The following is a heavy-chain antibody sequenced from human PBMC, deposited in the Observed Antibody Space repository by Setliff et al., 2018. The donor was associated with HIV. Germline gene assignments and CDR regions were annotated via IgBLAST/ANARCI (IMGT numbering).Heavy chain of an antibody. D-gene: IGHD3-10*01. CDR2: VYASAYS. Sequence: SETLSLTCTVSGGSISSYYWGWIRQPAGKGLEWIGRVYASAYSNYNPSLKSRVTMSVDTSQNQFSLKLRSVNAADTAVYYCARDWVTRSNYYGSGSPWYFDFWGRGILVTVSS. CDR3: ARDWVTRSNYYGSGSPWYFDF. V-gene: IGHV4-4*07. CDR1: GGSISSYY. J-gene: IGHJ2*01.